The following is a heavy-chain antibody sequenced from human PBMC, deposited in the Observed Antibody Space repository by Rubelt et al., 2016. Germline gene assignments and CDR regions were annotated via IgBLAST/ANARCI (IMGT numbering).Heavy chain of an antibody. CDR2: ISGSGGST. D-gene: IGHD5-12*01. J-gene: IGHJ4*02. V-gene: IGHV3-23*04. Sequence: VQLVESGGGVVQPGRSLRLSCAVSGFTFRNYAMSWVRQAPGKGLEWVSGISGSGGSTYYADSVKGRFTISRDNSKNTLSLQMNSLRAEDTAVYYCAKEIYSGYGPFDYWGQGTLVTVSS. CDR1: GFTFRNYA. CDR3: AKEIYSGYGPFDY.